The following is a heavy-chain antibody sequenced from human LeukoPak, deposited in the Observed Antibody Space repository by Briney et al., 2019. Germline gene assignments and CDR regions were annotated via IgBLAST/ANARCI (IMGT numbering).Heavy chain of an antibody. Sequence: GGSLRLSCAASGFTFDDYTMHWVRQAPGKGLEWVAFIRYDGSNKYYADSVKGRFTISRDNSKNTLYLQMNSLRAEDTAVYYCAKDRSRIAARPSYFDYWGQGTLVTVSS. J-gene: IGHJ4*02. D-gene: IGHD6-6*01. V-gene: IGHV3-30*02. CDR2: IRYDGSNK. CDR1: GFTFDDYT. CDR3: AKDRSRIAARPSYFDY.